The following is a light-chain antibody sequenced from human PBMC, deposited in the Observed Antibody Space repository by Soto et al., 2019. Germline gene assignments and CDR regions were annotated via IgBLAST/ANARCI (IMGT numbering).Light chain of an antibody. J-gene: IGLJ1*01. CDR1: SSDVGGYNY. Sequence: QSALTQPASVSGSPGQSITISCTGTSSDVGGYNYVSWYQQHPGKAPKLMIYDVSNRPSGVSNRFSGSKSGNTASLTISGLQAGDEADYYCSSYTSSITLVFGTGTKVTVL. CDR2: DVS. CDR3: SSYTSSITLV. V-gene: IGLV2-14*01.